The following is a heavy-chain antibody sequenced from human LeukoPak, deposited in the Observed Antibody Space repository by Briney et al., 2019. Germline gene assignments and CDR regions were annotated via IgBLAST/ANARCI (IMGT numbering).Heavy chain of an antibody. Sequence: AGGSLRLSCAASGFTFSGSAMHWVRQASGKGLEWVGRIRSKANSYATAYAASVKGRFTISRDDSKNTAYLQMNSLKTEDTGVYYCTRHQYYDYVWGTYAFDIWGQGTMVTVSS. D-gene: IGHD3-16*01. J-gene: IGHJ3*02. CDR2: IRSKANSYAT. CDR1: GFTFSGSA. CDR3: TRHQYYDYVWGTYAFDI. V-gene: IGHV3-73*01.